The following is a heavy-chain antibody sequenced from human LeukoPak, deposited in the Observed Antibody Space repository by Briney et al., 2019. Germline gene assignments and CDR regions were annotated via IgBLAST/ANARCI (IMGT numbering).Heavy chain of an antibody. CDR2: ISSSGSTI. CDR3: ARARDSSGILYYFDY. V-gene: IGHV3-11*01. J-gene: IGHJ4*02. D-gene: IGHD3-22*01. CDR1: GFTFSDYY. Sequence: SGGSLRLSCAASGFTFSDYYMSWIRQAPGKGLEWVSYISSSGSTIYYADSVKGRFTISRDNAKNSLYLQMNSLRAEDTAVYYCARARDSSGILYYFDYWGQGTLVTVSS.